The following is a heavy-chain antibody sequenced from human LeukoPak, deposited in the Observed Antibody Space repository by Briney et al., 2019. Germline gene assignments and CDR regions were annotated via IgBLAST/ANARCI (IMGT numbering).Heavy chain of an antibody. CDR1: GFTFSSYS. CDR3: ARGDDFWSGYPYYFDY. Sequence: GGSLRLSCAASGFTFSSYSMNWVRQAPGKGLEWVSSISSSSSYIYYADSVKGRFTISRDNAKNSLYLQMNSLRAEDTAVYYCARGDDFWSGYPYYFDYWGQGTLVTVSS. J-gene: IGHJ4*02. CDR2: ISSSSSYI. V-gene: IGHV3-21*01. D-gene: IGHD3-3*01.